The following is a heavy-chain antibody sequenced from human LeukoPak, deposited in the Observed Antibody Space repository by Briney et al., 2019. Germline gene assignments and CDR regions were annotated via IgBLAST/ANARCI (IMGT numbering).Heavy chain of an antibody. CDR2: MNPNSGNT. D-gene: IGHD5-18*01. CDR3: ARRYSYEQYYFDY. Sequence: ASVKVSCKASGYTFTSYDINWVRQATGQGLEWMGWMNPNSGNTGYAQKFQGRVTMTRNTSISTAYMELSSLRSEDTAVYYCARRYSYEQYYFDYWGQGTLVTVSS. CDR1: GYTFTSYD. V-gene: IGHV1-8*01. J-gene: IGHJ4*02.